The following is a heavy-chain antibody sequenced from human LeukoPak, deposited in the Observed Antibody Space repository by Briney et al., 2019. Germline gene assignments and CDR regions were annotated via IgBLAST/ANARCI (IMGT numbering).Heavy chain of an antibody. Sequence: SETLSLTCAVYGGSFSGYYWKWIRQPPGKGLEWIGEINHSGSTTYNRSLKSRVTISLDTSKNQFSLKLSSVTAADTAVYYCARTLDSRRYIVRRPYSMDVWGQGTTVTVSS. CDR3: ARTLDSRRYIVRRPYSMDV. CDR1: GGSFSGYY. J-gene: IGHJ6*02. V-gene: IGHV4-34*01. D-gene: IGHD3-22*01. CDR2: INHSGST.